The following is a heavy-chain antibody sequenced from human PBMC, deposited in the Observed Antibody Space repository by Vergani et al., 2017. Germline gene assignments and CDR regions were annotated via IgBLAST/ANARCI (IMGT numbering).Heavy chain of an antibody. D-gene: IGHD1-7*01. J-gene: IGHJ4*02. V-gene: IGHV3-7*01. CDR3: ARAAVTGTPGY. Sequence: EVQLVESGGGLVQPGGSLRLSCVASGFSFRTYWMTWVRQAPGKGLEWVANIKPDGTEKHYVDSVKGRFIISRDNAENSLFLQMNSLRADDTALYFCARAAVTGTPGYCGQGTLVTISS. CDR1: GFSFRTYW. CDR2: IKPDGTEK.